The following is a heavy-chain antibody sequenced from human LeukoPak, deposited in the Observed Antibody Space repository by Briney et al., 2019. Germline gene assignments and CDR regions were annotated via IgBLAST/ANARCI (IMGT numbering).Heavy chain of an antibody. J-gene: IGHJ3*02. CDR2: IYYSGSA. D-gene: IGHD2-21*02. CDR1: GGSISSITDY. V-gene: IGHV4-39*07. CDR3: AISPRAYCGGDCYYHDAFDI. Sequence: SETLSLTCTVSGGSISSITDYWGWVRHSPGKGLEWIGSIYYSGSASYNPSLKSRVTISVDTSKNQFSLKLSSVTAADTAVYYCAISPRAYCGGDCYYHDAFDIWGQGTMVTVSS.